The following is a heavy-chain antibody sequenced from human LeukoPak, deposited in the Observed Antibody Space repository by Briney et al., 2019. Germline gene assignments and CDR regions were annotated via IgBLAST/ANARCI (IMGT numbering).Heavy chain of an antibody. Sequence: PGGSLRLSCAASGFTFSTYSMNWVRQAPGKGLEWVSSISGTSSYIYYADSVRGRFTISRDNSKNTLYLQMNSLRAEDTAVYYCAKGRHYYDSSGPEGYWGQGTLVTVSS. V-gene: IGHV3-21*04. J-gene: IGHJ4*02. CDR1: GFTFSTYS. D-gene: IGHD3-22*01. CDR2: ISGTSSYI. CDR3: AKGRHYYDSSGPEGY.